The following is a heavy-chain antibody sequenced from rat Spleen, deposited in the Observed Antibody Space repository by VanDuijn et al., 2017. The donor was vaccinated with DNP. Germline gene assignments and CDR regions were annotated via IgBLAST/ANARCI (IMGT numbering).Heavy chain of an antibody. V-gene: IGHV2-1*01. CDR3: ARGYRYNPPYTMDV. Sequence: QVQLKESGPGLVQPSQTLSLTCTVSGFSLTSNGVHWVRQPPGKGLEWVGAIWTGGSTDYNSALKSRLNISRDTFKSQVFLKMNSLQTEDTAIYFCARGYRYNPPYTMDVWGQGTSVTVSS. J-gene: IGHJ4*01. CDR2: IWTGGST. CDR1: GFSLTSNG. D-gene: IGHD1-5*01.